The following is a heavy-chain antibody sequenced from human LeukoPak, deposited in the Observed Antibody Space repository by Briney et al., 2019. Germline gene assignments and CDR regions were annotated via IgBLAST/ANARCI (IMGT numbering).Heavy chain of an antibody. CDR2: ISGDGEKT. Sequence: GGSLRLSCAASGFTFIDYAIHWVRQAPGKGLEWVSLISGDGEKTYYEEPVKGRFTISRDNGKKSLFLQMSSLRTEDTAFYYCAKRADYGSGIFQHWGQGALVIVSS. CDR1: GFTFIDYA. J-gene: IGHJ1*01. D-gene: IGHD3-10*01. CDR3: AKRADYGSGIFQH. V-gene: IGHV3-43*02.